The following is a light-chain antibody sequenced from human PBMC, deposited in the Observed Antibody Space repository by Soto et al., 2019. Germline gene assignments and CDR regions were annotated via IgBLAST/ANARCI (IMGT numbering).Light chain of an antibody. CDR3: QQYNNWPPLT. Sequence: EIVMTQSPATLSVSTGERATLSCRASQSVSSNLAWYQQKPGQAPGLLIYGASTRATGIPARFSGSGSGTEFTLTISSLQSEDFAVYYCQQYNNWPPLTFGGGTKVDIK. CDR2: GAS. CDR1: QSVSSN. J-gene: IGKJ4*01. V-gene: IGKV3-15*01.